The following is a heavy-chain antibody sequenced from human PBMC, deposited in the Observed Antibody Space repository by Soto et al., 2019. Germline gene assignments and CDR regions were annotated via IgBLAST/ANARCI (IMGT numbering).Heavy chain of an antibody. D-gene: IGHD4-17*01. J-gene: IGHJ6*03. CDR2: MNPNSGNT. V-gene: IGHV1-8*01. Sequence: ASVKVSCKASGYTFTSYDINWVRQATGQGLEWMGWMNPNSGNTGYAQKFQGRVTMTRNTSISTAYMELSSLRSEETAVYYCARAPYGDYGTDYYYYYMDVWGKGTTVTVSS. CDR1: GYTFTSYD. CDR3: ARAPYGDYGTDYYYYYMDV.